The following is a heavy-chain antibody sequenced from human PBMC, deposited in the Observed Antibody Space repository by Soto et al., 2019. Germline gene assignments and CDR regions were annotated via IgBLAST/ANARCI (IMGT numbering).Heavy chain of an antibody. CDR2: MYYSGST. CDR3: AREGSSWDEDWFDP. CDR1: GGSISSYY. V-gene: IGHV4-59*01. J-gene: IGHJ5*02. Sequence: QVQLQESGPGLVKPSEHLSLTCTVSGGSISSYYWRWIRQPPGKGLEWIGYMYYSGSTTYNPSLKGRVHISVDTSKNQFSLKRSSVTAAYTAVYYCAREGSSWDEDWFDPWGQGPLVTVSS. D-gene: IGHD6-13*01.